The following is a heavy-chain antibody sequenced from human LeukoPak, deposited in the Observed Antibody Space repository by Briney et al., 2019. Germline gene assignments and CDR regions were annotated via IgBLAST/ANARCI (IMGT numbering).Heavy chain of an antibody. V-gene: IGHV1-18*01. J-gene: IGHJ3*02. CDR1: GYTFSRYG. CDR3: ARGDWNYSPPNYAFDI. D-gene: IGHD1-7*01. CDR2: ISVPNGDL. Sequence: ASVKVSCKASGYTFSRYGIAWVRQAPGQGLEYMGWISVPNGDLNYAQKFQGRLTMTTDKSTSTAYLELRTLTSGDTAIYYCARGDWNYSPPNYAFDIWGQGTMVTVSS.